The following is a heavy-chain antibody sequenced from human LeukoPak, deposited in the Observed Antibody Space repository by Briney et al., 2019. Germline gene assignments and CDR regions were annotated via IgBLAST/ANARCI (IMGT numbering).Heavy chain of an antibody. V-gene: IGHV4-61*02. D-gene: IGHD6-13*01. Sequence: SETLSLTCTVPDGSISSGSYYWSWIRQPAGKGLEWIGRIYTSGSTNYNPSLKSRVTISVDTSKNQFSLKLSSVTAADTAVYYCARASIAAAGTVTNFDYWGQGTLVTVSS. CDR2: IYTSGST. CDR1: DGSISSGSYY. J-gene: IGHJ4*02. CDR3: ARASIAAAGTVTNFDY.